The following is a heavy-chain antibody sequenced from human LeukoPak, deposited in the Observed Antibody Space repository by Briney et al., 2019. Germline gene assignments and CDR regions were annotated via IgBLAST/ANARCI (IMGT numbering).Heavy chain of an antibody. CDR1: GGSISSYY. Sequence: SETLSLTCTVSGGSISSYYWSWIWQPPGKGLEWIGYIYYSGSTNYNPSLKSRVTISVDTSKNQFSLKLSSVTAADTAVYYCARGRIAKIVVVHSFSYGMDVWGQGTTVTVSS. CDR2: IYYSGST. J-gene: IGHJ6*02. CDR3: ARGRIAKIVVVHSFSYGMDV. D-gene: IGHD3-22*01. V-gene: IGHV4-59*12.